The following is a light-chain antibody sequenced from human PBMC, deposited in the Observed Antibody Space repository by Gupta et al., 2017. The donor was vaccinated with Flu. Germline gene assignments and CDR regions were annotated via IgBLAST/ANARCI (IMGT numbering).Light chain of an antibody. J-gene: IGLJ2*01. CDR3: CSYAGSSRL. CDR1: SSDVGSYNL. Sequence: QSALTQPASVSGSPGQSITISCTGTSSDVGSYNLVSWYQQHPGKAPKLMIYEGSKRPSGVSNRFSGSKSGNTATLTISGLQAEDDADYYCCSYAGSSRLFGGGTKLTVL. V-gene: IGLV2-23*01. CDR2: EGS.